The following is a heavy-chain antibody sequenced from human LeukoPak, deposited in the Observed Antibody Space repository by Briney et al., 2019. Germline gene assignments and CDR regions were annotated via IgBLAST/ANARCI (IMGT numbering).Heavy chain of an antibody. CDR2: INSISGEI. Sequence: HPGGSLRLSCVASGFTFSYYSMNWVRQAPGKGLEWVSYINSISGEIWYADSVKGRFTISRDDAKNSLYLQMNSLRDEDTAVYYCARDHGYAFDHWGQGTLVTVSS. V-gene: IGHV3-48*02. J-gene: IGHJ4*02. CDR3: ARDHGYAFDH. D-gene: IGHD5-12*01. CDR1: GFTFSYYS.